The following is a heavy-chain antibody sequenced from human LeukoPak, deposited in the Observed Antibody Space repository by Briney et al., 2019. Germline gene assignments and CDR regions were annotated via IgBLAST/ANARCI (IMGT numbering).Heavy chain of an antibody. CDR2: IYYSGST. CDR3: ARQPAYSSS. J-gene: IGHJ4*02. V-gene: IGHV4-39*01. Sequence: SETLSLTCTVSGGSISSSSYYWGWIRQPPGKGLEWIGSIYYSGSTYYNPSLKSRVTISVDTSKNQFSLKLSSVTAADTAVYYCARQPAYSSSWGQGTLVTVSS. D-gene: IGHD6-13*01. CDR1: GGSISSSSYY.